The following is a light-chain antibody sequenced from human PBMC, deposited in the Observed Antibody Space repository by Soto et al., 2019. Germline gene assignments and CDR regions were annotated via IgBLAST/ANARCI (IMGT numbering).Light chain of an antibody. Sequence: QSALTQPASVSGSPGQSITISCTGTSSDVGGYNYVSWYQHRPGKAPKLIIYEVSNRPSGVSNRFSGSKSGDTASLTISGLHAEDEADYYCSSYTSSTTLYVFGTGTKLTVL. CDR2: EVS. V-gene: IGLV2-14*01. CDR3: SSYTSSTTLYV. J-gene: IGLJ1*01. CDR1: SSDVGGYNY.